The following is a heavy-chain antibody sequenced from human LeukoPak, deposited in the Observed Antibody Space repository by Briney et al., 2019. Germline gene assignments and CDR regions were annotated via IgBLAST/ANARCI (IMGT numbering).Heavy chain of an antibody. Sequence: SETLSLTCAVSGGSISSSNWWSWVRQPPGKGLEWIGEIYHSGSTNYNPSLKSRVTISVDKSKNQFSLKLSSVTAEDTAVYFCARRRYNWNAIDYWGQGTLVTVSS. CDR1: GGSISSSNW. CDR3: ARRRYNWNAIDY. V-gene: IGHV4-4*02. D-gene: IGHD1-20*01. J-gene: IGHJ4*02. CDR2: IYHSGST.